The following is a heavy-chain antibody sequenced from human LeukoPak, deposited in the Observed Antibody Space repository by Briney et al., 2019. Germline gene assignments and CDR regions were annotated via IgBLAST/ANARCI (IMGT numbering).Heavy chain of an antibody. Sequence: GGSLRLSCAASGFTFSSYAMSWVRQAPGKELEWVSAISGSGGSTYYADSVKGRFTISRDNSKNTLYLQMNSLRAEDTAVYYCAKEIQFGELYYYYYGMDVWGKGTTVTVSS. D-gene: IGHD3-10*01. CDR2: ISGSGGST. CDR3: AKEIQFGELYYYYYGMDV. V-gene: IGHV3-23*01. J-gene: IGHJ6*04. CDR1: GFTFSSYA.